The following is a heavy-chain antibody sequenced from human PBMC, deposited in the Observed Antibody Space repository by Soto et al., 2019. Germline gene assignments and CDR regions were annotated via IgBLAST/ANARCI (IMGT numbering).Heavy chain of an antibody. D-gene: IGHD3-16*02. Sequence: EVQLVESGGGLVQPGGSLRLSCAASGFTFSSYAMHWVRQAPGKGLEYVSTISSNGGSTYYANSVKGRFTISRDNSKNPLSLHMGSLTAEDMAVYYCARGGDYVWGSYLYMAGGPWCDPWGQGTLVTVSS. V-gene: IGHV3-64*01. J-gene: IGHJ5*02. CDR1: GFTFSSYA. CDR3: ARGGDYVWGSYLYMAGGPWCDP. CDR2: ISSNGGST.